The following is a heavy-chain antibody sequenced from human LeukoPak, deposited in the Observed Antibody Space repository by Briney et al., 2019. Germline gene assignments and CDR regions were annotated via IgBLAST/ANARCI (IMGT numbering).Heavy chain of an antibody. D-gene: IGHD4-23*01. CDR2: ISGSGGST. Sequence: GGTLRLSCAASGFTFSSYGMSWVRQAPGKGLEWVSAISGSGGSTYYADSVKGRFTISRDNSKNTLYLQMNSLRAEDTAVYYCARDYGGSSPFDYWGQGTLVTVSS. CDR1: GFTFSSYG. J-gene: IGHJ4*02. V-gene: IGHV3-23*01. CDR3: ARDYGGSSPFDY.